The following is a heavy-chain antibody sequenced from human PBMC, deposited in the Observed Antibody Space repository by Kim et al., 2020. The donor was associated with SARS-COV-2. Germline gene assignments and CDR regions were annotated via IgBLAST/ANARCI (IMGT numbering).Heavy chain of an antibody. CDR1: GGSIRSGGKF. D-gene: IGHD2-21*01. V-gene: IGHV4-31*03. J-gene: IGHJ4*02. CDR2: ISNSGNS. Sequence: SETLSLTCSVSGGSIRSGGKFWTWIRQHPAKGLEWFGYISNSGNSHYSPPLRSRVSISQQTSETQFPLKRTSGTAAAPAVYYCGGGHPLANWGQG. CDR3: GGGHPLAN.